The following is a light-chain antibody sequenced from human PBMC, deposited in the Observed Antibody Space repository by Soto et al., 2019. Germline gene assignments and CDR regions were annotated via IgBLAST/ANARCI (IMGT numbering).Light chain of an antibody. CDR2: DAS. CDR1: QSVSSN. CDR3: QQYNNWPRT. J-gene: IGKJ1*01. V-gene: IGKV3-15*01. Sequence: ETVMTQSPATLSVSPGERATLSCRASQSVSSNLVWYQQKPGQAPRLLIYDASTRATGIPARFSGSESGTEFTLTISSLQPEDFAVYYCQQYNNWPRTFGQGTKVEIK.